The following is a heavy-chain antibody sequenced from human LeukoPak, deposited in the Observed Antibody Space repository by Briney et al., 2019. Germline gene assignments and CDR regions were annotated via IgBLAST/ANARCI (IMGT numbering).Heavy chain of an antibody. Sequence: PSETLSLTCTVSGGSISSYYWSWIRQPPGNGLEWIGDIYYSGSTNYNPSLKSRVTISVDTSKNQFSLKLSSVTAADTAVYYCARQVDYYGSGSYLDYWGQGTLVTVSS. CDR2: IYYSGST. D-gene: IGHD3-10*01. J-gene: IGHJ4*02. V-gene: IGHV4-59*08. CDR3: ARQVDYYGSGSYLDY. CDR1: GGSISSYY.